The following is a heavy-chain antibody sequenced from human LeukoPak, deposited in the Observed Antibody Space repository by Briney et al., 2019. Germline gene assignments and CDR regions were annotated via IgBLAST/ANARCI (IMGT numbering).Heavy chain of an antibody. CDR3: ASHCSSTSCCSRGDY. CDR1: GGTFSSYA. Sequence: SVKVSCKASGGTFSSYAIIWVRQAPGQGLEWMGGIIPIFGTANYAQKFQGRVTITADKSTSTAYMELSSLRSEDTAVYYCASHCSSTSCCSRGDYWGQGTLVTVSS. J-gene: IGHJ4*02. D-gene: IGHD2-2*01. V-gene: IGHV1-69*06. CDR2: IIPIFGTA.